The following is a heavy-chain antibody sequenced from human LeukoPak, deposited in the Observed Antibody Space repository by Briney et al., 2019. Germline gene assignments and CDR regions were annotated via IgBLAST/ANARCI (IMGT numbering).Heavy chain of an antibody. CDR2: IKQDGSEK. J-gene: IGHJ4*02. Sequence: GGSLRLSCAASGSTFSSYWMSWVRQAPGEGREGVANIKQDGSEKYYVDSVKGRFTISRDNAKNSLYLQMNSLRAEDTAVYYCARDGRGSHWYSSSWYVDYWGQGTLVTVSS. D-gene: IGHD6-13*01. CDR3: ARDGRGSHWYSSSWYVDY. V-gene: IGHV3-7*01. CDR1: GSTFSSYW.